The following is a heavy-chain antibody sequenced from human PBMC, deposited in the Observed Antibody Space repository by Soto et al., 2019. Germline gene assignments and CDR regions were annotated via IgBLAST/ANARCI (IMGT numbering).Heavy chain of an antibody. CDR2: ISWNSGSI. CDR3: AKDLEYYYDSSSPLFDY. D-gene: IGHD3-22*01. Sequence: GGSLRLSCAASGFTFDDYAMHWVRQAPGKGLEWVSGISWNSGSIGYADSVKGRFTISRDNAKNSLYLQMNSLRAEDTALYYCAKDLEYYYDSSSPLFDYWGQGTLVTVSS. CDR1: GFTFDDYA. J-gene: IGHJ4*02. V-gene: IGHV3-9*01.